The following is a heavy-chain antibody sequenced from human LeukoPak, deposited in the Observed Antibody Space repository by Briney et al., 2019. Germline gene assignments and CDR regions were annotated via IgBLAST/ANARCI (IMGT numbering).Heavy chain of an antibody. J-gene: IGHJ4*02. D-gene: IGHD3-9*01. CDR2: IIPIFGTA. V-gene: IGHV1-69*06. CDR1: GGTFSSYA. Sequence: SVKVSCKASGGTFSSYAISWVRQAPGQGLEWMGGIIPIFGTANYAQKFQGRVTITADKSTSTAYMELSSLRSEDTAVYYCARGPFNYDILTGYNPDAFGYWGQGTLVTVSS. CDR3: ARGPFNYDILTGYNPDAFGY.